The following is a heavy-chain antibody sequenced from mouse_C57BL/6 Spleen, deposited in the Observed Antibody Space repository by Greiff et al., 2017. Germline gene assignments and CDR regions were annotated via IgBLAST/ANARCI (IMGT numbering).Heavy chain of an antibody. Sequence: VKLEESGPGLVQPSQRLSITCTVSGFSLTSYGVHWVRQSPGKGLEWLGVIWSGGSTDYNAAFISRLSISKDNSKSQVFFKMNSLQADDTAIYYCARRSAYSNYWAMDYWGQGTSVTVSS. D-gene: IGHD2-5*01. J-gene: IGHJ4*01. V-gene: IGHV2-2*01. CDR3: ARRSAYSNYWAMDY. CDR2: IWSGGST. CDR1: GFSLTSYG.